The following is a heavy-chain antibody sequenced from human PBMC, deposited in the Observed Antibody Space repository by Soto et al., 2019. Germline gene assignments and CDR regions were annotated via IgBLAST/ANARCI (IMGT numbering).Heavy chain of an antibody. CDR2: IYYSGST. J-gene: IGHJ5*02. D-gene: IGHD3-16*01. CDR1: GGSISSSSYY. CDR3: AIHPVGGLRLSCLDP. V-gene: IGHV4-39*01. Sequence: PSDTLCLTCTVSGGSISSSSYYWGLIRQPPGKGLEWIGSIYYSGSTYYNPSLKSRVTISVDTSKNQFSLKLSSVTAADTAVYYCAIHPVGGLRLSCLDPWGQGTLVT.